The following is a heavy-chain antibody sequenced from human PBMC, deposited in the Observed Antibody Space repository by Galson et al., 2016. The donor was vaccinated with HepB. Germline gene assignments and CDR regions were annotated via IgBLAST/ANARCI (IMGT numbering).Heavy chain of an antibody. CDR1: GGSISSGTYY. CDR3: ASSPSTIASRRFDS. CDR2: IYYSGST. D-gene: IGHD6-6*01. V-gene: IGHV4-39*01. J-gene: IGHJ5*01. Sequence: SETLSLTCTVSGGSISSGTYYWGWIRLPPGKGLEWIGNIYYSGSTFYNPSLKSRVTVSVDTSKNQFSLKVNSVTAADTSVYYCASSPSTIASRRFDSWGQGTLVTVSS.